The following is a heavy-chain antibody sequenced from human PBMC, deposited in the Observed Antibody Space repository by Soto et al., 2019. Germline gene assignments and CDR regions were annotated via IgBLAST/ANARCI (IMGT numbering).Heavy chain of an antibody. J-gene: IGHJ4*02. CDR2: IYYSGST. V-gene: IGHV4-31*03. Sequence: SETLSLTCTVSGGSISSGGYYWSWIRQHPGKGLEWIGYIYYSGSTYYNPSLKSRVTISVDTSKNQFSLKLSSVTAADTAVYYCARESYSGSQDYCGQGTLVTVSS. D-gene: IGHD1-26*01. CDR3: ARESYSGSQDY. CDR1: GGSISSGGYY.